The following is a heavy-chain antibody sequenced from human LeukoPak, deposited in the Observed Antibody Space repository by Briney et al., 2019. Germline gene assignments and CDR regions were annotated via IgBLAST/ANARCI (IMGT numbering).Heavy chain of an antibody. J-gene: IGHJ4*02. CDR2: IYYSGST. V-gene: IGHV4-59*08. Sequence: PSETLSLTCTVSGGSISSYYWSWIRQPPGKGLEWIGYIYYSGSTNYNPSLKSRVTISVDTSKKQFSLKVTSVTAADTAVYYCANYGVVLATYGSPSPFVYWGQGTLVTVSS. CDR3: ANYGVVLATYGSPSPFVY. D-gene: IGHD3-16*01. CDR1: GGSISSYY.